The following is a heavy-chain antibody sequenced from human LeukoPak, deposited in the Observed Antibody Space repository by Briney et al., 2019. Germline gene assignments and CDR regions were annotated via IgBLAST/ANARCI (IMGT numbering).Heavy chain of an antibody. CDR1: GFTFDDYA. Sequence: GGSLRLSCAASGFTFDDYAMHWVRQAPGKGLEWVSGISWNSGTIDYADSVKGRFTISRDNAKNSLYLQMNSLRVEDTAFYYCAKDNRRHYTSGPNPDSLHWGQGALVTVSS. CDR3: AKDNRRHYTSGPNPDSLH. V-gene: IGHV3-9*01. J-gene: IGHJ4*02. D-gene: IGHD6-19*01. CDR2: ISWNSGTI.